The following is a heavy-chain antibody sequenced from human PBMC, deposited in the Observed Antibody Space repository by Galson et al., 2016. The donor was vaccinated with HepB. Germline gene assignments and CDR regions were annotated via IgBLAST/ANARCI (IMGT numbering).Heavy chain of an antibody. D-gene: IGHD4-11*01. J-gene: IGHJ4*02. Sequence: CAISGDSVSSNGAAWTWIRQSPSRGLEWLGRTYYRSKWYNDYAVSVKSRIHINPDTSKNHFSLQLNSVTPEDTAVYYCARAMTTLEDYLDYWGQGTLVTVSS. CDR1: GDSVSSNGAA. V-gene: IGHV6-1*01. CDR3: ARAMTTLEDYLDY. CDR2: TYYRSKWYN.